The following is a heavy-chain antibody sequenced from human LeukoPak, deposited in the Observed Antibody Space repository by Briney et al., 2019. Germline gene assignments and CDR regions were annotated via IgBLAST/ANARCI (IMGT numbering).Heavy chain of an antibody. V-gene: IGHV4-59*08. CDR1: GDSITGYY. CDR2: VFYSGGT. J-gene: IGHJ3*01. Sequence: SETLSLTCTVSGDSITGYYWSWIQQPPGKGLEWIGYVFYSGGTLYNPSVNSRVSISVDTSKTQFSLKLTSVTAADTAAYYCARHITVTYDAFDLWGRGTMVTVSS. D-gene: IGHD6-19*01. CDR3: ARHITVTYDAFDL.